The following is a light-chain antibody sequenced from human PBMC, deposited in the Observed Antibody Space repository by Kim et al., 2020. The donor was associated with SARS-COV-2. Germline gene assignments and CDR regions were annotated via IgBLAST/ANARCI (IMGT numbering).Light chain of an antibody. V-gene: IGLV2-14*03. J-gene: IGLJ1*01. CDR2: DVS. CDR1: SSDVGDYNY. CDR3: SSYTSTNTYV. Sequence: QSALTQPASVSGSPGQSIIISCTGTSSDVGDYNYVSWYQHHPGKAPELMIFDVSKRPSRISDRFSGSKSGNTASLTISGLQAEDEADYYCSSYTSTNTYVFGTGTKVTVL.